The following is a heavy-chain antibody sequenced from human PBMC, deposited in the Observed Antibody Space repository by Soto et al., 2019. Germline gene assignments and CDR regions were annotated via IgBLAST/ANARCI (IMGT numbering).Heavy chain of an antibody. CDR1: GFTASSTH. D-gene: IGHD3-22*01. CDR3: ARAPGSSGYSDYFDY. CDR2: IYSGGST. J-gene: IGHJ4*02. V-gene: IGHV3-53*01. Sequence: PEGSLXLPCAAPGFTASSTHMSWVPQAPGQGLEWVLVIYSGGSTYYADSVKGRFTISRDNSKNTLYLQMNSLRAEDTAVYYCARAPGSSGYSDYFDYWGQGTLVTVSS.